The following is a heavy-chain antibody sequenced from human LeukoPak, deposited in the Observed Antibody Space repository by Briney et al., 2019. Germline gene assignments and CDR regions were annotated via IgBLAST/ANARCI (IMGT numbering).Heavy chain of an antibody. CDR3: VRGALRDAFDI. D-gene: IGHD2-21*01. CDR1: GGTFSSYA. V-gene: IGHV1-69*05. Sequence: ASVKVSCKASGGTFSSYAISWVRQAPGQGLEWMGGIIPIFGTANYAQKFQGRVTITTDESTSTAYMELSSLRSEDTALYYCVRGALRDAFDIWGQGTMVTVSS. J-gene: IGHJ3*02. CDR2: IIPIFGTA.